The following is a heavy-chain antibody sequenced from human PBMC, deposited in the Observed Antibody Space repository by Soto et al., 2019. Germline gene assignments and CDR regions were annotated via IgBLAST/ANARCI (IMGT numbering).Heavy chain of an antibody. V-gene: IGHV3-23*01. Sequence: EVQLLESGGGLVQPGGSLLLSCAASGLTFSSYAMSWVRQAPGKGLEWVSRTTGSGASTYYADSVKGRFTISRDNSKNTLYLQMSSLRVEDTAVYYCAQGFCSSTSCSRGYFDSWGQGTLVTVSS. CDR3: AQGFCSSTSCSRGYFDS. D-gene: IGHD2-2*01. J-gene: IGHJ4*02. CDR2: TTGSGAST. CDR1: GLTFSSYA.